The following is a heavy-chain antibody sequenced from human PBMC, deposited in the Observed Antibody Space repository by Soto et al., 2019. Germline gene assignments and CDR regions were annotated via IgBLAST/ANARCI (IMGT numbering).Heavy chain of an antibody. V-gene: IGHV1-69*01. Sequence: QVQLVQSGSEVKKPGSSVKVSCKASGGTFSSYAISWVRQAPGQGLEWMGGIIPIFGTANYAQKFRGRVTITADESTSTAYMELSSLRSEDTAVYYCASPLHCSSTSCPFDYWGQGTLVTVSS. D-gene: IGHD2-2*01. CDR2: IIPIFGTA. CDR1: GGTFSSYA. J-gene: IGHJ4*02. CDR3: ASPLHCSSTSCPFDY.